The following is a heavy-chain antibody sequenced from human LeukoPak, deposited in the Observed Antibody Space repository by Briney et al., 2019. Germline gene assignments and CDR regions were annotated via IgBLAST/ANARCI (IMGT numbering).Heavy chain of an antibody. D-gene: IGHD4-17*01. J-gene: IGHJ4*02. V-gene: IGHV1-46*01. CDR1: GYTFTSYY. CDR2: INPSGGST. Sequence: ASVKVSCKASGYTFTSYYMHWVRQAPGQGLEWMGIINPSGGSTSYAQKFQGRVTMTRDMSTSTVYMELSSLRSEDTAVYYCARVATTVTLFDYWGQGTLVTVSS. CDR3: ARVATTVTLFDY.